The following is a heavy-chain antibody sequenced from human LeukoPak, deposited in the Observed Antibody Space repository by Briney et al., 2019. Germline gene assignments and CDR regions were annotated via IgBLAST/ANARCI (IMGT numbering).Heavy chain of an antibody. CDR1: GGIFTIYA. D-gene: IGHD5-12*01. V-gene: IGHV1-69*04. CDR3: ARDKRRDGYNSIYYYVMDV. J-gene: IGHJ6*02. CDR2: IIPILGIA. Sequence: EASVKVSCKASGGIFTIYAISWVRQAPGQGLGWMGRIIPILGIANYSQKFQGRVTITADKSTSTAYMELSSLRSEDTAVYYCARDKRRDGYNSIYYYVMDVWGQGTTVTVSS.